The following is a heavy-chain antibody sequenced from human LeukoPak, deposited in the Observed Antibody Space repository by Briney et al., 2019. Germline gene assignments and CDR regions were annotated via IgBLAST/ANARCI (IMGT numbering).Heavy chain of an antibody. D-gene: IGHD3-22*01. CDR2: IDHSGST. CDR3: ARGYDSSGYYYVPDAFDI. V-gene: IGHV4-34*01. Sequence: ETLSLTCAVYGGSFSGYSWTWIRQSPGKGLEWIGEIDHSGSTNYNPSLKRRVTISLDTSKNHFSLRLSSVTAADTAVYYCARGYDSSGYYYVPDAFDIWGQGTMVTVSS. J-gene: IGHJ3*02. CDR1: GGSFSGYS.